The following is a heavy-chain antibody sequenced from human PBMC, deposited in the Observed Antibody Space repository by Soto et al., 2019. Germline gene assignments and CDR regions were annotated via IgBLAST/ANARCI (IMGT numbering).Heavy chain of an antibody. CDR2: IYYSGST. CDR1: GGSISSSSYY. J-gene: IGHJ4*02. D-gene: IGHD3-9*01. CDR3: ARRGLRYFDWLSVPDPDFDY. Sequence: ASETLSLTCTVSGGSISSSSYYWGWIRQPPGKGLDWIVIIYYSGSTYYNPSLKSRVTISVDTSKNQFFLKLSSVTAADTAVYYCARRGLRYFDWLSVPDPDFDYWGQGTLVTVSS. V-gene: IGHV4-39*01.